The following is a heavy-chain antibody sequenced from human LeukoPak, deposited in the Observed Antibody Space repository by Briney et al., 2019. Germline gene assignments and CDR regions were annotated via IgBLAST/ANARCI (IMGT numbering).Heavy chain of an antibody. V-gene: IGHV1-18*01. CDR1: GYTFATSS. D-gene: IGHD6-13*01. CDR3: ARVRDSSNWWGPFDV. J-gene: IGHJ3*01. CDR2: ISPNSANT. Sequence: ASVNVSCKTSGYTFATSSITWVRQAPGQRLEWMGWISPNSANTYYVQKLQGRVTMTTDTSTSTAYMELRSLTSDDTAVYYCARVRDSSNWWGPFDVWGQGTMVTV.